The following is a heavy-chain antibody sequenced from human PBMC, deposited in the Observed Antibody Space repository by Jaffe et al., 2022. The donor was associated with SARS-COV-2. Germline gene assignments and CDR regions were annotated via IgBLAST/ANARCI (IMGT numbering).Heavy chain of an antibody. CDR1: GFTFSSYA. CDR2: ISGSGGST. D-gene: IGHD6-13*01. J-gene: IGHJ4*02. V-gene: IGHV3-23*01. CDR3: AKDPTGRYSSSWCLDY. Sequence: EVQLLESGGGLVQPGGSLRLSCAASGFTFSSYAMSWVRQAPGKGLEWVSAISGSGGSTYYADSVKGRFTISRDNSKNTLYLQMNSLRAEDTAVYYCAKDPTGRYSSSWCLDYWGQGTLVTVSS.